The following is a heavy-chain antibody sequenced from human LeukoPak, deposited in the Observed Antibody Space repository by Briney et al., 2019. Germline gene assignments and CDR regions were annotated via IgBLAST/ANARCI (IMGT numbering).Heavy chain of an antibody. CDR1: GFTVSGTY. V-gene: IGHV3-53*05. CDR3: ARDRAGTQSWVEFDL. Sequence: GGSLRLSCAASGFTVSGTYMDWVRQAPGKGLEWVSVIYAGGGTVYADSVKGRFTISRDNSKHMVYLQMDSRRTKDWAVYYWARDRAGTQSWVEFDLWGEGTLVTVSS. J-gene: IGHJ5*02. CDR2: IYAGGGT. D-gene: IGHD3-10*01.